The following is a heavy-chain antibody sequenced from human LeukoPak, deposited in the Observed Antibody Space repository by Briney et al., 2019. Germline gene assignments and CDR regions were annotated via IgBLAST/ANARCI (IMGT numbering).Heavy chain of an antibody. V-gene: IGHV1-8*01. CDR2: MNPNSGNT. D-gene: IGHD3-22*01. CDR3: ARGGGYYDSSGYHDY. Sequence: ASVKVSCKASGYTFTSYDINWVRRATGQGLEWMGWMNPNSGNTGYAQKFQGRVTMTRNTSISTAHMELSSLRSEDTAVYYCARGGGYYDSSGYHDYWGQGTLVTVSS. CDR1: GYTFTSYD. J-gene: IGHJ4*02.